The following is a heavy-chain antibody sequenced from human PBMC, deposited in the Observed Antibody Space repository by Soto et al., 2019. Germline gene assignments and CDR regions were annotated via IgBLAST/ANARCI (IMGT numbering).Heavy chain of an antibody. J-gene: IGHJ4*02. CDR2: IGYSGST. D-gene: IGHD1-1*01. Sequence: PSQTRPRTCTLAGGSVNIGSYYWSWIRQPPGKGLEWIGYIGYSGSTNYNPSLKSRVPISVDTSKNQYSLKLSSVTAADTAVYYCARDRITGTYDYWGQGTLVTVSS. CDR1: GGSVNIGSYY. CDR3: ARDRITGTYDY. V-gene: IGHV4-61*01.